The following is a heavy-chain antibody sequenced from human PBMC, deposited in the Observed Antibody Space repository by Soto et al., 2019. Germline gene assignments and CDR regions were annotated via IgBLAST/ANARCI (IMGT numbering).Heavy chain of an antibody. CDR2: ISPYNGNT. Sequence: ASVKVSGKASGYTFTSYGIHWVRQAPGQGLEWMGWISPYNGNTNYAQKLQGRVTMTTDTSTSTAYMELSRLRSDDTAVYYCARDYKSAMVRGVIANFDVWGQGTPVTVSS. D-gene: IGHD3-10*01. CDR1: GYTFTSYG. CDR3: ARDYKSAMVRGVIANFDV. J-gene: IGHJ4*01. V-gene: IGHV1-18*04.